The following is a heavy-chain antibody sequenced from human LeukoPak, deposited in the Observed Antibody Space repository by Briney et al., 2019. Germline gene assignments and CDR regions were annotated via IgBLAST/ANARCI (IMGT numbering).Heavy chain of an antibody. Sequence: PGGSLRLSCAASGFTFSFYSMNWVRQAPGKGLEWVSSISHSSNYIFYADSVKGRFTISRDNAKNLMYLQMNSLRAEDTAVYYCARALDSSGYVSGYWGQGTLVTVSS. CDR2: ISHSSNYI. CDR3: ARALDSSGYVSGY. CDR1: GFTFSFYS. J-gene: IGHJ4*02. D-gene: IGHD6-19*01. V-gene: IGHV3-21*01.